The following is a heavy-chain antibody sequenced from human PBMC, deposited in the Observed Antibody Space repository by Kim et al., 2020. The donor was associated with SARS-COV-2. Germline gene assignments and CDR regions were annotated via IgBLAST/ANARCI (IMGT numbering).Heavy chain of an antibody. Sequence: SETLSLTCTVSGGSVSSGSYYWSWIRQPPGKGLEWIGYIYYSGSTNYNPSLKSRVTISVDTSKNQFSLKLSSVTAADTAVYYCARGGDIVVVPAAISRECWFDPWGQGTLVTVSS. V-gene: IGHV4-61*01. CDR2: IYYSGST. CDR3: ARGGDIVVVPAAISRECWFDP. J-gene: IGHJ5*02. D-gene: IGHD2-2*01. CDR1: GGSVSSGSYY.